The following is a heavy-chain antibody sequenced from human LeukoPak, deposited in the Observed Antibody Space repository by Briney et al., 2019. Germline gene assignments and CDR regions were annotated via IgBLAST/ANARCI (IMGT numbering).Heavy chain of an antibody. CDR2: ISYDGSNK. CDR3: ARVLGDL. D-gene: IGHD3-16*01. CDR1: AFTFSDYA. Sequence: GGSLRLSCAASAFTFSDYAMHWVRQAPGKGLEWVAVISYDGSNKYYADSVKGRFTISRDNSKNTLYLQMNSLRAEDTAVYYCARVLGDLWGQGTLVTVSS. V-gene: IGHV3-30*04. J-gene: IGHJ4*02.